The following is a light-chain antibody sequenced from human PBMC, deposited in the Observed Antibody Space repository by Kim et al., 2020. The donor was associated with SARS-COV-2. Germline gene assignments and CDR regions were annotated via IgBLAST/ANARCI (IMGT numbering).Light chain of an antibody. Sequence: EIVLTQSPGTLSLSPGERATLSCRASQSVSSTYLDWYQQKPGQSPRLLIYGVSKRAAGIPDRFSGSGSGTDFTLTISRLEPEDFVLYYCQQYGSTPYTFGQGTKLEI. CDR1: QSVSSTY. J-gene: IGKJ2*01. CDR3: QQYGSTPYT. CDR2: GVS. V-gene: IGKV3-20*01.